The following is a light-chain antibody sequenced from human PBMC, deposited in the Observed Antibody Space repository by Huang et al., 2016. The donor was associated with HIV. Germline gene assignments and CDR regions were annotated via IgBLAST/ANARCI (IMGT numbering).Light chain of an antibody. CDR2: DAS. CDR1: LDIKNY. J-gene: IGKJ1*01. V-gene: IGKV1-33*01. CDR3: QQYYTLPLT. Sequence: DIQMTQSPSSLSASLGDKVTITCQASLDIKNYLNWYQQKPGKVPKLLISDASDLEKGVPPRFSGSRSGTNFTLTVSSLQAEDIGTYYCQQYYTLPLTFGQGTNVEI.